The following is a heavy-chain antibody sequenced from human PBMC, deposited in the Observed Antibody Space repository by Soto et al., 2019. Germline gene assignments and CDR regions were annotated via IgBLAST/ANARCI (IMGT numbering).Heavy chain of an antibody. CDR2: IYPGDSKT. CDR1: GYTFTDYW. V-gene: IGHV5-51*01. D-gene: IGHD3-9*01. CDR3: ARGGNYDILTGYYYGMDV. Sequence: GESLKISCRGSGYTFTDYWIVWVRQMPGKGLEWMGVIYPGDSKTKYSPSFQGQVTLSADKSISTAYLQWSSLKASDTAMYYCARGGNYDILTGYYYGMDVWGQGTTVTVSS. J-gene: IGHJ6*02.